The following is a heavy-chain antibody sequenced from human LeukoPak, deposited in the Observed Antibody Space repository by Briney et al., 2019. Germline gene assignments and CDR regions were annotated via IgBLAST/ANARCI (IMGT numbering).Heavy chain of an antibody. Sequence: GGSLRLSCVASGFTFSSYAMSWVRQAPGKGLEWVAAISGSGVTTHYAGSVKGRFSISRDNSKNTLYLQMNSLRAEDTALYYCAKKVVVGATSPYSDFQDWGQGTLVTVSS. D-gene: IGHD1-26*01. CDR2: ISGSGVTT. V-gene: IGHV3-23*01. CDR3: AKKVVVGATSPYSDFQD. CDR1: GFTFSSYA. J-gene: IGHJ1*01.